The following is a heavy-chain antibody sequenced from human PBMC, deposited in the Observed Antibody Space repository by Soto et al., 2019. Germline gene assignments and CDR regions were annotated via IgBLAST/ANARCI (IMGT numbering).Heavy chain of an antibody. CDR3: AKGLDFYVWSGEINWFDP. D-gene: IGHD3-3*01. Sequence: GGSLRLSCAASGFTFNSYAMNWVRQAPGRGLEWVSTISASGGSTYYADSVKGRFTISRDNSKNTLYLQMNSLRAEDTAVYYCAKGLDFYVWSGEINWFDPWGQGTLVTVSS. CDR2: ISASGGST. CDR1: GFTFNSYA. V-gene: IGHV3-23*01. J-gene: IGHJ5*02.